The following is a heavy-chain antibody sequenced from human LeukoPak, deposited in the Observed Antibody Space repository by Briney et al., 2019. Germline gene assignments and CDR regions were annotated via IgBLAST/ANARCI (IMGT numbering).Heavy chain of an antibody. V-gene: IGHV4-4*07. CDR3: ARDARLHYYFDY. Sequence: SSETLSLTCTVSGGSISSYYWSWIRQPAGKGLEWIGRFYTSGSTHYNPSLKSRVTMSIDTSKNQFSLKLSSVTAADTAVYYRARDARLHYYFDYWGQGTLVTVSS. CDR1: GGSISSYY. D-gene: IGHD6-25*01. J-gene: IGHJ4*02. CDR2: FYTSGST.